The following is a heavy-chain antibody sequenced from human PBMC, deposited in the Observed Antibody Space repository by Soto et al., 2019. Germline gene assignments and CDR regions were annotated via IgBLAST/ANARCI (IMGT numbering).Heavy chain of an antibody. CDR2: IYHSGST. CDR3: AADGGDSSSWYRVPLPAGMDV. CDR1: GYSISSGYY. Sequence: KTSETLSLTCAVSGYSISSGYYWGWIRQPPGKGLEWIGSIYHSGSTYYNPSLKSRVTISVDTSKNQFSLKLSSVTAADTAVYYCAADGGDSSSWYRVPLPAGMDVWGQGTTVTVSS. D-gene: IGHD6-13*01. V-gene: IGHV4-38-2*01. J-gene: IGHJ6*02.